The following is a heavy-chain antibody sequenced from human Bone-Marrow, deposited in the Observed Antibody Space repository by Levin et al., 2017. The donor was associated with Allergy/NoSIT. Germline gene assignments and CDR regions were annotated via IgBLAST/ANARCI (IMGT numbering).Heavy chain of an antibody. CDR2: ISSSGSTI. D-gene: IGHD4-17*01. J-gene: IGHJ4*02. V-gene: IGHV3-11*01. CDR1: GFTFSDSY. Sequence: LSLPCAASGFTFSDSYMSWIRQAPGKGLEWVSYISSSGSTIYYADSVKGRFTISRDNAKNSLYLQMNSLRAEDTAVYYCAREPYGDVNFDYWGQGTLVTVSS. CDR3: AREPYGDVNFDY.